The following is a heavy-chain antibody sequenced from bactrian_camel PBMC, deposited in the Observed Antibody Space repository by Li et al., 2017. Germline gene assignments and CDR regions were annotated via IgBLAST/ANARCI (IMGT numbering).Heavy chain of an antibody. V-gene: IGHV3S40*01. Sequence: DVQLVESGGDLVQPGGSLRLSCAASAFTFSTYAMSWVRQASGKGLEWVSGINSGGGSTYYSDSVKDRFTISKDNAKNTVYLQLNSLKAEDTAMYYCANSALYTPRDWGQGTQVTVS. D-gene: IGHD1*01. J-gene: IGHJ4*01. CDR1: AFTFSTYA. CDR3: ANSALYTPRD. CDR2: INSGGGST.